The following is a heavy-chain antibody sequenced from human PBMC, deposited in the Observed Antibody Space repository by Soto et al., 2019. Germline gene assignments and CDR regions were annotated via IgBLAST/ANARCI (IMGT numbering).Heavy chain of an antibody. CDR1: GFTFSAYW. Sequence: GGSLRLSCAASGFTFSAYWMHWVRQAPGRGLVWVSRTNTDGTATTYADSVEGRLTISRDNAKNMLYLQMNSLRAEDTAVYYCTRGHYYGMDVWGQGTTVTVSS. CDR3: TRGHYYGMDV. J-gene: IGHJ6*02. CDR2: TNTDGTAT. V-gene: IGHV3-74*03.